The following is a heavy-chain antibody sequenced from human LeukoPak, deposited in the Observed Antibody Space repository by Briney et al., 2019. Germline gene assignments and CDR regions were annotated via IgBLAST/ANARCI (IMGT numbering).Heavy chain of an antibody. CDR3: ASYPRTIDSPPFDY. J-gene: IGHJ4*02. Sequence: GASVRVSCKASGYTFTGYYLHWVRQAPGQGLEWMGWINSNTGATKYAQKFQGRLTMTRDTTISTAYLEVSRLTPDDTAVYYCASYPRTIDSPPFDYWGQGTLVTVSS. D-gene: IGHD4/OR15-4a*01. V-gene: IGHV1-2*02. CDR2: INSNTGAT. CDR1: GYTFTGYY.